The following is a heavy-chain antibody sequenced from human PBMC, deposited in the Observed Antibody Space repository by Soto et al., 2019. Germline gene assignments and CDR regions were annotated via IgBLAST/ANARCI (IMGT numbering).Heavy chain of an antibody. CDR3: APPPPNGVCCAFDI. CDR1: GETFAGND. CDR2: INAGNGNT. D-gene: IGHD2-8*01. V-gene: IGHV1-3*01. J-gene: IGHJ3*02. Sequence: APEAVCRASCGETFAGNDGHGVRRSPGQRLEWMGGINAGNGNTKYSQKCQGRVTITRDTSASTAYIELSSLTSEDTAAYYRAPPPPNGVCCAFDICGQRTRGT.